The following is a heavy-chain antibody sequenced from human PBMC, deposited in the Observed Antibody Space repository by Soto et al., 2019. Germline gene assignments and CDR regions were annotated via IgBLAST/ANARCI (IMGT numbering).Heavy chain of an antibody. J-gene: IGHJ6*02. CDR2: ISYDGSNK. D-gene: IGHD2-2*01. CDR3: AKGQLCSSTSCYFYYYGMDV. Sequence: GGSLRLPWAASGCTFSSYAMHWVRQAPGKGLEWVAVISYDGSNKYYADSVKGRFTISRDNSKNTLYLHMNSLRAEDTAVYYCAKGQLCSSTSCYFYYYGMDVSIQRTTVPVS. V-gene: IGHV3-30*04. CDR1: GCTFSSYA.